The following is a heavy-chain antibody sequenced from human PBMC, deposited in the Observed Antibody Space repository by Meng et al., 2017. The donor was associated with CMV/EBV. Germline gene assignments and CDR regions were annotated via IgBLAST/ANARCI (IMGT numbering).Heavy chain of an antibody. CDR2: MNPNSGNT. CDR1: GYTFTSYD. V-gene: IGHV1-8*01. CDR3: ARGRGVVPAAIVQNWFDP. D-gene: IGHD2-2*01. Sequence: ASVKVSCKASGYTFTSYDINWVRQATGQGLEWMGWMNPNSGNTGYAQKFQGRVTMTRNTSISTAYMGLSSLGSEDTAVYYCARGRGVVPAAIVQNWFDPWGQGTLVTVSS. J-gene: IGHJ5*02.